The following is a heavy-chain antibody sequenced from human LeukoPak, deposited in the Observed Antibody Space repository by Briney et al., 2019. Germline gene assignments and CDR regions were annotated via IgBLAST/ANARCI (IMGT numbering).Heavy chain of an antibody. D-gene: IGHD2-2*01. CDR2: ISGSGGST. J-gene: IGHJ4*02. V-gene: IGHV3-23*01. Sequence: GGSLRLSCAASGFTFSSYAMSWVRQAPGKGLEWVSAISGSGGSTYYADSVKGWFTISRDNSKNTLYLQMNSLRAEDTAVYYCARDTVVPAAFDYWGQGTLVTVSS. CDR3: ARDTVVPAAFDY. CDR1: GFTFSSYA.